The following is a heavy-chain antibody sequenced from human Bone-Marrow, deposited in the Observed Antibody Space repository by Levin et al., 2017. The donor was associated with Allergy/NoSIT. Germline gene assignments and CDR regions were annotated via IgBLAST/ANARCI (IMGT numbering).Heavy chain of an antibody. CDR1: GGSISSYY. J-gene: IGHJ3*02. Sequence: SETLSLTCTVSGGSISSYYWSWIRQPPGKGLEWIGYIYYSGSTNYNPSLKSRVTISVDTSKNQFSLKLSSVTAADTAVYYCARASYYYDSSGYTARGAFDSWGQGTMVTVSS. CDR3: ARASYYYDSSGYTARGAFDS. D-gene: IGHD3-22*01. CDR2: IYYSGST. V-gene: IGHV4-59*08.